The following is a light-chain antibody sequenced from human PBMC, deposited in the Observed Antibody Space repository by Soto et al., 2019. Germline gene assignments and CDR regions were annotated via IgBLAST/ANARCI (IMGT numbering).Light chain of an antibody. V-gene: IGLV2-23*02. Sequence: QSALTQPASVSGSPGQSITISCTGTSSDVGSYNLVSWYQQHPGKAPKLIIYEVNKRPSGLSDRFSGSKSGNTASLTVSGLQTEDEGDYYCCSLGHRSTWVFGGGTKVTVL. J-gene: IGLJ3*02. CDR3: CSLGHRSTWV. CDR1: SSDVGSYNL. CDR2: EVN.